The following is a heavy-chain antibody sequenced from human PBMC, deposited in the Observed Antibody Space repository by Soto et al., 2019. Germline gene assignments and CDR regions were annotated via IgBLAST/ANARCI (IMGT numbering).Heavy chain of an antibody. CDR3: ARRHDIVVPDGYFDY. CDR1: GFTFSSYG. D-gene: IGHD2-15*01. Sequence: QVQLVESGGGVVQPGRSLRLSCAASGFTFSSYGMHWVRQAPGKGLEWVAVIWYDGSNKYYADSVKGRFTISRDNSKNTLYLQMNCLRAEDTAVYYCARRHDIVVPDGYFDYWGQGTLVTVSS. V-gene: IGHV3-33*01. J-gene: IGHJ4*02. CDR2: IWYDGSNK.